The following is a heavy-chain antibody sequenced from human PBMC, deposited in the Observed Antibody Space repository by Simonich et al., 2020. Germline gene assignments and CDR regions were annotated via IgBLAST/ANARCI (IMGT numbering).Heavy chain of an antibody. J-gene: IGHJ4*02. V-gene: IGHV1-3*01. CDR2: INDGNGNT. CDR1: GYTFTSYA. Sequence: QVQLVQSGAEVKKPGASVKVSCKASGYTFTSYAMHWVRQAPGQRLEWMGWINDGNGNTKYSQKVQGRVTITRDTSASTAYMELSSLRAEDTAVYYCARHQEGLYYFDYWGQGTLVTVSS. CDR3: ARHQEGLYYFDY.